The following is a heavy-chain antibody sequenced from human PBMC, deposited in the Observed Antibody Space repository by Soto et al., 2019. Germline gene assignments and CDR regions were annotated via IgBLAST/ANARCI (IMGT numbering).Heavy chain of an antibody. Sequence: SKTLSLTCAVSGYSISSGYYWGWIRQPPGKGLEWIVSIYHSGSTYYNPSLKSRVTISVDTSKNQFSLKLSSVTAADTAVYYCARIGGSSGWYSDDWGQGTLVTVSS. J-gene: IGHJ4*02. CDR1: GYSISSGYY. D-gene: IGHD6-19*01. CDR2: IYHSGST. CDR3: ARIGGSSGWYSDD. V-gene: IGHV4-38-2*01.